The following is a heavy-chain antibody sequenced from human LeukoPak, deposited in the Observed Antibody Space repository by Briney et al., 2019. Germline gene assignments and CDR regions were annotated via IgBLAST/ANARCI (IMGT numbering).Heavy chain of an antibody. Sequence: GGSLRLSCAASGFTFSHHGMHWVRQAPGKGLEWVAFIRNDGSNHYYADSVKGRFTISRDNSKNNVYLQMYSLRAEDTAVYYCARDLNWETYWGQGTLVSVSS. CDR1: GFTFSHHG. V-gene: IGHV3-30*02. CDR3: ARDLNWETY. J-gene: IGHJ4*02. CDR2: IRNDGSNH. D-gene: IGHD7-27*01.